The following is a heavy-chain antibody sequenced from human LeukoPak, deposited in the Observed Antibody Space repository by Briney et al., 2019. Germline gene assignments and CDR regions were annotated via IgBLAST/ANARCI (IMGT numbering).Heavy chain of an antibody. D-gene: IGHD3-10*01. V-gene: IGHV2-70*01. CDR2: IDWDDDK. J-gene: IGHJ3*02. CDR1: GFSLSTSGMC. CDR3: ARISGSGSYYKKYDAFDI. Sequence: SGPALVKPTQTLTLTCAFSGFSLSTSGMCVSWIRQPPGKALEWLAVIDWDDDKYYSTSLKTRLTISKDTSKNQVVLTMTNMDPVDTATYYCARISGSGSYYKKYDAFDIWGQGTMVTVSS.